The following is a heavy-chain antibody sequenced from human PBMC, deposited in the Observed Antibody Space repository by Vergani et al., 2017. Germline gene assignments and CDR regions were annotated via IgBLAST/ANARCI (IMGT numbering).Heavy chain of an antibody. CDR3: ARHLAYCGGDCYPYYYGMDV. CDR1: NDSVSNTFYY. CDR2: ISYSGST. D-gene: IGHD2-21*02. V-gene: IGHV4-39*01. Sequence: QVQLQESGPGLVKPSETLSLTCTVSNDSVSNTFYYWGWIRQTPGKGLEWIGSISYSGSTYYNPSLKSRVTISVDTSKNQFSLKLSAVTAADTAVYYCARHLAYCGGDCYPYYYGMDVWGQGTTVTVSS. J-gene: IGHJ6*02.